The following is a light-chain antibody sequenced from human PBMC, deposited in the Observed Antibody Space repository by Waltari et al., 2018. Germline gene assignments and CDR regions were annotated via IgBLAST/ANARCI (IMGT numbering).Light chain of an antibody. CDR1: QSVVRF. V-gene: IGKV3-11*02. CDR3: QQRTNWLT. CDR2: DAS. J-gene: IGKJ4*01. Sequence: EVVFTQSPATLSLSPGARATLSCRASQSVVRFLAWYQHKPGQAPRLLIYDASTRAAGVPARFSGSGSGRDFTLTINTLEPDDFAVYYCQQRTNWLTFGGGTKVEIK.